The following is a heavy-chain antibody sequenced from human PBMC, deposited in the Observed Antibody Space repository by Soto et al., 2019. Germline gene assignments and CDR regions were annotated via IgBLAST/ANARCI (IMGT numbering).Heavy chain of an antibody. J-gene: IGHJ3*02. Sequence: GGSLRLSCAASGFSFSNYAMNWVRQAPGKGLEWVSGISGGGGSASYADSVQGRFTISRDNSNNTLYLQMNSLRAEDTVIYSCVREASGWSSRGYFYIWGRGTMGT. D-gene: IGHD6-19*01. V-gene: IGHV3-23*01. CDR2: ISGGGGSA. CDR1: GFSFSNYA. CDR3: VREASGWSSRGYFYI.